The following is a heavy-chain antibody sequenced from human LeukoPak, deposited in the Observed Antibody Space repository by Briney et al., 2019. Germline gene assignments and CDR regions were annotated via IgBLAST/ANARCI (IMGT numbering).Heavy chain of an antibody. J-gene: IGHJ6*03. Sequence: GGSLRLSCAASGFTFSSYSMNWVRQAPGKGLEWVSYISSSSSTIYYADSVKGRFTISRDNAKNSLYLQMNSLRAEDTAVYYCARDRRELRGASYYYYMDVWGKGTTVTVSS. CDR3: ARDRRELRGASYYYYMDV. CDR1: GFTFSSYS. D-gene: IGHD1-7*01. CDR2: ISSSSSTI. V-gene: IGHV3-48*01.